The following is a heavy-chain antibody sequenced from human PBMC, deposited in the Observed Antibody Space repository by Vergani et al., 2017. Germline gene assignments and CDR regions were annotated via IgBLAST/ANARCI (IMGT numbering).Heavy chain of an antibody. CDR1: GGTFSSYA. J-gene: IGHJ6*03. CDR3: AGGPLGYCSGGSCYANYYYYYYMDV. V-gene: IGHV1-69*12. D-gene: IGHD2-15*01. CDR2: IIPIFGTA. Sequence: QVQLVQSGAEVKKPGSSVKVSCKASGGTFSSYAISWVRQAPGQGLEWMGGIIPIFGTANYAQKFQGRVTITADESTSTAYMELSSLRSEDTAVYYCAGGPLGYCSGGSCYANYYYYYYMDVWGKGTTVTVSS.